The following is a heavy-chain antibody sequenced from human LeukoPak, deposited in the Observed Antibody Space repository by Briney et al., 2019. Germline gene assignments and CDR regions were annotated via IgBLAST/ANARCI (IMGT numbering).Heavy chain of an antibody. J-gene: IGHJ4*02. CDR1: GYSFTSNY. CDR3: ARDQEGFDY. Sequence: ASVTVSCKVSGYSFTSNYIHWVRQAPGQGLEWMGMIYPRDGSTSYAQRFQDRVTVTRDTSTSTVHMELSGLRSEDTAVYYCARDQEGFDYWGQGTLVTVSS. CDR2: IYPRDGST. V-gene: IGHV1-46*01.